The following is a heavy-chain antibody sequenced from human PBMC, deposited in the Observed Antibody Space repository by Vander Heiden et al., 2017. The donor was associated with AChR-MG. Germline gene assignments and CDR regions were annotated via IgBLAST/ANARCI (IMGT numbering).Heavy chain of an antibody. CDR3: AKEGGGQWLVFDY. CDR2: IRYDGSNK. J-gene: IGHJ4*02. CDR1: GFTVSSYG. V-gene: IGHV3-30*02. D-gene: IGHD6-19*01. Sequence: QVQLVESGGGVVPPGGSLRLSCAASGFTVSSYGMHWVRQAPGKGLEWVAFIRYDGSNKYYADSVKGRFTISRDNSKNTLYLQMNSLRAEDTAVYYCAKEGGGQWLVFDYWGQGTLVTVSS.